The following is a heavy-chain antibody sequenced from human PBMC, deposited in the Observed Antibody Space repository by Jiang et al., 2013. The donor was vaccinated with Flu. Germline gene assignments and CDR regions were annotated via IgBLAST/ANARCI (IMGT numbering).Heavy chain of an antibody. J-gene: IGHJ1*01. D-gene: IGHD6-19*01. V-gene: IGHV4-34*01. Sequence: LLKPSETLSLTCAVYGGSLSGYYWSWIRQPPGKGLEWIGEVSRSGSTNYNPSLKSRVTVSVDASKNQFSLKLSSVTAADTAVYYCARGSPAVAATGSYFQPWGQGSLVTVSS. CDR2: VSRSGST. CDR3: ARGSPAVAATGSYFQP. CDR1: GGSLSGYY.